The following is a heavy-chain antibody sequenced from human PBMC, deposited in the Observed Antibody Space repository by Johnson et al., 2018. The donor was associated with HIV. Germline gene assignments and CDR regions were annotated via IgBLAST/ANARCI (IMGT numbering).Heavy chain of an antibody. J-gene: IGHJ3*01. CDR1: GFTFENYG. D-gene: IGHD4-17*01. CDR2: INWNGDTT. CDR3: ATLTVRSRAFDL. Sequence: MMLVDSGGSVIRPGGSLRLSCVGTGFTFENYGMSWVRQAPGKGLQWVSGINWNGDTTTYADSVKGRFTVSRDNAKRSLYLQLSNLRAEDTALYYCATLTVRSRAFDLWGQGTLVTVSS. V-gene: IGHV3-20*04.